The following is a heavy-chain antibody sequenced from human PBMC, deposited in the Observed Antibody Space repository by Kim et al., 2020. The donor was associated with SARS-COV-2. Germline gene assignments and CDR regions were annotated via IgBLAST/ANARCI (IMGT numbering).Heavy chain of an antibody. Sequence: ASVKDSCKASGYTFTSYGISWVRQAPGQGLEWMGWISGYNGNTNYAQKLQGRVTMTTDTSTSTAYMELRSLRSDDTAVYYCARVDIVVVPAAKGGYYYYYAMDVWGQGTTVTVSS. CDR1: GYTFTSYG. D-gene: IGHD2-2*01. CDR3: ARVDIVVVPAAKGGYYYYYAMDV. V-gene: IGHV1-18*04. J-gene: IGHJ6*02. CDR2: ISGYNGNT.